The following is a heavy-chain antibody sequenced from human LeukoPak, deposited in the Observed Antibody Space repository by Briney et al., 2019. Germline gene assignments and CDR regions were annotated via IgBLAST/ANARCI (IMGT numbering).Heavy chain of an antibody. D-gene: IGHD3-22*01. Sequence: ASVKVSCKASGGTFSSYAISWVRQAPGQGLEWMGWISAYNGNTNYAQKLQGRVTMTTDTSTSTAYMELRSLRSDDTAVYYCARPYYYDSSGYYRTEYYFDYWGQGTLVTVSS. CDR2: ISAYNGNT. J-gene: IGHJ4*02. V-gene: IGHV1-18*01. CDR1: GGTFSSYA. CDR3: ARPYYYDSSGYYRTEYYFDY.